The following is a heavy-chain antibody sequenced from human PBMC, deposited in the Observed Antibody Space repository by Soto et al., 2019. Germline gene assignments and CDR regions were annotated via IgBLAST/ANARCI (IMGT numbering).Heavy chain of an antibody. CDR2: IWYDGSNK. Sequence: QVQLVESGGGVVQPGRSLRLSCAASGFTFSSYGMHWVRQAPGKGLEWVAVIWYDGSNKYYADSVKGRFTISRDNSKNTLYLQMNSLRAEDTAVYYCAAGVTIFAPLFDYWGQGTLVTVSS. D-gene: IGHD3-9*01. J-gene: IGHJ4*02. V-gene: IGHV3-33*01. CDR3: AAGVTIFAPLFDY. CDR1: GFTFSSYG.